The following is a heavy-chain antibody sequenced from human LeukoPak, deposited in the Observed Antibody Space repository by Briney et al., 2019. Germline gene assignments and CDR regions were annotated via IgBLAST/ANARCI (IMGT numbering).Heavy chain of an antibody. D-gene: IGHD2-15*01. CDR2: IIPIFGTA. CDR3: ARDGRDIVVVVAATPYYYYGMDV. Sequence: SVKVSCKASGGTFSSYAISWVRQAPGQGLEWMGGIIPIFGTANYAQKFQGRVTITADESTSTAYMELSSLRSEDTAVYYCARDGRDIVVVVAATPYYYYGMDVWGQGTTVTVSS. V-gene: IGHV1-69*01. J-gene: IGHJ6*02. CDR1: GGTFSSYA.